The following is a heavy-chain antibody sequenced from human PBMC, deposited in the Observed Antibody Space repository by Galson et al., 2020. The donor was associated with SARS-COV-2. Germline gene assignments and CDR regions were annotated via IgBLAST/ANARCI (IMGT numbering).Heavy chain of an antibody. J-gene: IGHJ4*02. CDR1: GGSISGSDCS. V-gene: IGHV4-30-2*06. CDR3: ARTFSYGDYWGTFDF. D-gene: IGHD4-17*01. Sequence: ASETLSLTCAVSGGSISGSDCSWSWIRQSPGKGLEWIGYIYHTGSAYYSPSLKSRVTISVDVSKNQFSLKLVSATAADAAVYYCARTFSYGDYWGTFDFWGQGTPVTVSS. CDR2: IYHTGSA.